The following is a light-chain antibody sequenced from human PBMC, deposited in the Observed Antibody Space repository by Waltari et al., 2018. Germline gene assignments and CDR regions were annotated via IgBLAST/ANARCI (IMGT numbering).Light chain of an antibody. V-gene: IGKV3-20*01. J-gene: IGKJ1*01. CDR2: DAS. Sequence: EIVLTQSPGTLSLSPGERATLSCRASQSVGRSLAWYQQKPGQAPRLLIHDASSRATGIPDRFSGSWSGTDFSLTISRLEPEDFAVYYCQKYVSLPATFGQGTKVEIK. CDR1: QSVGRS. CDR3: QKYVSLPAT.